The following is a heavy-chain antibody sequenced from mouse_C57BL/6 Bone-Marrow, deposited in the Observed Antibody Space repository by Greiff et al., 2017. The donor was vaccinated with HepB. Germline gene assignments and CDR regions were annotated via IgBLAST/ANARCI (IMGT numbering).Heavy chain of an antibody. CDR1: GYAFTNYL. CDR3: ARGRLFTTVVARDYYAMDY. CDR2: INPGSGGT. D-gene: IGHD1-1*01. J-gene: IGHJ4*01. V-gene: IGHV1-54*01. Sequence: QVQLKESGAELVRPGTSVKVSCKASGYAFTNYLIEWVKQRPGQGLEWIGVINPGSGGTNYNEKFKGKATLTADKSSSTAYMQLSSLTSEDSAVYFCARGRLFTTVVARDYYAMDYWGQGTSVTVSS.